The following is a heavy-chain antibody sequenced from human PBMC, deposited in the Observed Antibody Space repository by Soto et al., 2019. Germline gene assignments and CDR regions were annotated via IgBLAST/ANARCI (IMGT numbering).Heavy chain of an antibody. Sequence: GGSLRLCCAASGFTFSSYEMNWVRQDPGKGLEWVSYISSSGSTIYYADSVKGRFTISRDNAKNSLYLQMNSLRAEDTAVYYCARQDTGYSSSWYGGLLDYWGQGTLVTVSS. CDR1: GFTFSSYE. CDR3: ARQDTGYSSSWYGGLLDY. V-gene: IGHV3-48*03. J-gene: IGHJ4*02. CDR2: ISSSGSTI. D-gene: IGHD6-13*01.